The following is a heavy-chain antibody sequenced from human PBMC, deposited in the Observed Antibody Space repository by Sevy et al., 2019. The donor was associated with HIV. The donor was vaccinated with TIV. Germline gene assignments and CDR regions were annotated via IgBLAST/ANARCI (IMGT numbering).Heavy chain of an antibody. CDR2: IIPIFGTA. Sequence: ASVKVSCKASGGTFSSYAISWVRQAPGQGLEWMVGIIPIFGTANYAQKFQGRVTITADESTSTAYMELSSLRSEDTAVYYCARDRTPRGYSGYDRGDCFDPWGQGTLVTVSS. D-gene: IGHD5-12*01. CDR3: ARDRTPRGYSGYDRGDCFDP. V-gene: IGHV1-69*13. J-gene: IGHJ5*02. CDR1: GGTFSSYA.